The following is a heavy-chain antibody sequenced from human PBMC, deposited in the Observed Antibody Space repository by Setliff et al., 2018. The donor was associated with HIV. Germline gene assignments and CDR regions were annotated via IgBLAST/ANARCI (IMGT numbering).Heavy chain of an antibody. CDR2: ITHLLGTT. J-gene: IGHJ4*02. Sequence: SVKVSCKASGGTFSSYCITWVRQAPGQGVEWMGGITHLLGTTNYAQRFQSRVTLTTDEFTNTVFIDLSSLRSEDTALYYCAAYQYNDSSAYFIHLDYLDYWGQGTLVTVSS. V-gene: IGHV1-69*16. CDR3: AAYQYNDSSAYFIHLDYLDY. CDR1: GGTFSSYC. D-gene: IGHD3-22*01.